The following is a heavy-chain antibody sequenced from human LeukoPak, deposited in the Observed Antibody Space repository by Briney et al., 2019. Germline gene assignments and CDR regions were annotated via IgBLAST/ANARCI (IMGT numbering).Heavy chain of an antibody. J-gene: IGHJ3*02. Sequence: PSETLSLTCTVSGGSISSSSYYWGWIRQPPGKGLEWIGSIYYSGSTYYNPSLKSRVTISVDTSKNQFSLKLSSVTAADTAVYYCARELVGATTVDAFDIWGQGTMVTVSS. CDR3: ARELVGATTVDAFDI. CDR1: GGSISSSSYY. CDR2: IYYSGST. V-gene: IGHV4-39*07. D-gene: IGHD1-26*01.